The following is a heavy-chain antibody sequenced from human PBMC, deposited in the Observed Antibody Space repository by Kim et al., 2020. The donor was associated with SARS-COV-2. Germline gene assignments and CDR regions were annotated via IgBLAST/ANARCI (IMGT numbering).Heavy chain of an antibody. CDR3: ARAVITMRVVVGAFDI. Sequence: PTLKSRGTIAVDTSKNQFSLKLSSGTAADTAVYYCARAVITMRVVVGAFDIWGQGTMVTVSS. J-gene: IGHJ3*02. V-gene: IGHV4-31*02. D-gene: IGHD3-22*01.